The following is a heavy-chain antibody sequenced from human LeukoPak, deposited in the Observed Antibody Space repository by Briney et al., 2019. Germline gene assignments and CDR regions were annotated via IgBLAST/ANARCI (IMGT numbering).Heavy chain of an antibody. Sequence: GGSLRLSCAASGFTFSSYWMHWVRQAPGKGLVWVSRINSDESSTSYADSVKGRFTISRDNAKNTLYLQMNSLRAEDTAVYYCASPEYYYDSSGYLGYWGQGTLVTVSS. D-gene: IGHD3-22*01. CDR3: ASPEYYYDSSGYLGY. CDR2: INSDESST. V-gene: IGHV3-74*01. CDR1: GFTFSSYW. J-gene: IGHJ4*02.